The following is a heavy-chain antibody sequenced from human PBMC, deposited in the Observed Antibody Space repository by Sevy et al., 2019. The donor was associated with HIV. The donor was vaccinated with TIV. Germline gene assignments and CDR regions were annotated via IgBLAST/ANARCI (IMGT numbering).Heavy chain of an antibody. CDR2: INPNSGGT. V-gene: IGHV1-2*02. CDR3: ARMGSGSYHVVY. D-gene: IGHD1-26*01. CDR1: GTPFPGYN. J-gene: IGHJ4*02. Sequence: ASVKVSCKASGTPFPGYNIHWVRQAPEKGLEGMEWINPNSGGTNNTQKFQGRVTMTRDTSITTAYMELSRLRSDDTAVYYCARMGSGSYHVVYWGQGTLVTVSS.